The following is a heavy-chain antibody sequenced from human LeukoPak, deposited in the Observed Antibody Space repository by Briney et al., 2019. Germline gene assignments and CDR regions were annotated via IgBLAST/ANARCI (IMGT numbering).Heavy chain of an antibody. CDR3: TIRDYYDSSGYSFPRSFDY. V-gene: IGHV3-73*01. J-gene: IGHJ4*02. CDR2: IRSKANSYAT. CDR1: GFTFSGSA. D-gene: IGHD3-22*01. Sequence: GGSLRLSCAASGFTFSGSAMHWVRQASGKGLEWVGRIRSKANSYATAYAASVKGKFTISRDDSKNTAYLQMNSLKTEDTAVYYCTIRDYYDSSGYSFPRSFDYWGQGTLVTVSS.